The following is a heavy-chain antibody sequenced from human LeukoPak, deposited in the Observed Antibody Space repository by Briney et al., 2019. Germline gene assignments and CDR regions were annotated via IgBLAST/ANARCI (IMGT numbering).Heavy chain of an antibody. J-gene: IGHJ4*02. CDR3: AKRAGAYCSSTSCFIDY. Sequence: HPVWSLRVSCVASGFTFRNYAMTWVRQAPGKGLEWVSRIIGRGDSTYNADSVKGRFTISRDNSKNTLYLQMNSLRAEDTAIYYCAKRAGAYCSSTSCFIDYWGQGTLVTVSS. CDR1: GFTFRNYA. CDR2: IIGRGDST. V-gene: IGHV3-23*01. D-gene: IGHD2-2*01.